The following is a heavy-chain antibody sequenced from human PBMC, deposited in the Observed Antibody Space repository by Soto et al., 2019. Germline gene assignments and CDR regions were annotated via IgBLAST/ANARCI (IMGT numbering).Heavy chain of an antibody. D-gene: IGHD4-17*01. CDR1: GYNFATYW. J-gene: IGHJ5*02. CDR2: IYPGDSDA. CDR3: ARHGFYGDYASNYFDP. Sequence: GESLKISCKAFGYNFATYWIAWVRQMPGKGLEYMGIIYPGDSDARYSPSFQGQVTFSADKSISTAYLQWSSLTASDTAIYYCARHGFYGDYASNYFDPWGQGTLVTVSS. V-gene: IGHV5-51*01.